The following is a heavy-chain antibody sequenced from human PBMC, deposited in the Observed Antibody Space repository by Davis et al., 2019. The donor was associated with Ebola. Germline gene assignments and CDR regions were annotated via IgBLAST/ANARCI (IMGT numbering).Heavy chain of an antibody. CDR1: AYTFTSYG. D-gene: IGHD3-3*01. Sequence: ASAQVSCKASAYTFTSYGISCVRHPPGQGLEWMGWNSAYNGNTNYAPKLQGRVTMTTDASTSTANMELRNLRSDDTAVYYCARVPFLEWLHEDRGYYYYYGMDVWGQGTTVTVSS. J-gene: IGHJ6*02. V-gene: IGHV1-18*04. CDR3: ARVPFLEWLHEDRGYYYYYGMDV. CDR2: NSAYNGNT.